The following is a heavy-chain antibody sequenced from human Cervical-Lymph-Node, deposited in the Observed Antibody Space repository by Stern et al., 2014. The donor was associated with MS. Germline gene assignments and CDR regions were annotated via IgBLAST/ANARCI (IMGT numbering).Heavy chain of an antibody. CDR3: AKHACTGAACPFDL. D-gene: IGHD2-8*02. CDR1: GDSISSYTHY. J-gene: IGHJ4*02. V-gene: IGHV4-39*01. Sequence: QVQLQESGPGLVKPSETLSLTCAVSGDSISSYTHYWAWIRQPPGKGLEWIGSIYTGGATYYTPSLRSPATISVDTSKTHFSLGLSSVTAADTAVYYCAKHACTGAACPFDLWGQGTLVTVSS. CDR2: IYTGGAT.